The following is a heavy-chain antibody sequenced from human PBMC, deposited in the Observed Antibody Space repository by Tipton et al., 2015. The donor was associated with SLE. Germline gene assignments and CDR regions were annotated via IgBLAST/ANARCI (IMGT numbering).Heavy chain of an antibody. CDR1: GFAFNSYN. CDR2: IRSMSSDT. Sequence: SLRLSCTASGFAFNSYNMNWVRQAPGKGLEWLSYIRSMSSDTNYADSVKGRFTISRDIAKNTLYLQMNRLRPEDTAVYYCAKDMGSWTYALDIWGQGAMVTVSS. J-gene: IGHJ3*02. D-gene: IGHD3/OR15-3a*01. CDR3: AKDMGSWTYALDI. V-gene: IGHV3-21*05.